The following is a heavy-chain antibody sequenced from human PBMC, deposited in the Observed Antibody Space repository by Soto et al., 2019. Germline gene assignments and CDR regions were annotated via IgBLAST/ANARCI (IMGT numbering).Heavy chain of an antibody. CDR2: ISWNSGSI. CDR1: GFTFDDYA. D-gene: IGHD5-12*01. J-gene: IGHJ6*02. V-gene: IGHV3-9*01. CDR3: AKGAAYSGYDNYYGMDV. Sequence: EVQLVESGGGLVQPGRSLRLSCAASGFTFDDYAMHWVRQAPGKGLEWVSGISWNSGSIGYADSVKGRFTISRDNAKNSLYLQMNSLRAEDTALYYCAKGAAYSGYDNYYGMDVWGQGTTVTVSS.